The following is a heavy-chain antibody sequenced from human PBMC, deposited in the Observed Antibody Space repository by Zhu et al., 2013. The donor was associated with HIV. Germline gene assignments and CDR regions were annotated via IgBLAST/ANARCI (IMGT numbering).Heavy chain of an antibody. J-gene: IGHJ4*02. CDR1: GGTFSTNA. D-gene: IGHD3-16*01. CDR2: IIPIFGAT. Sequence: QVHLVQSGAEVRKPGSSVKVSCQASGGTFSTNAINWVRLAPGQGPEWVGGIIPIFGATNYTQKFQGRVTITADASTSTVHLQLSGLRSEDTAVYYCARDDLVRGTLDYWGPGTLVTVSS. CDR3: ARDDLVRGTLDY. V-gene: IGHV1-69*12.